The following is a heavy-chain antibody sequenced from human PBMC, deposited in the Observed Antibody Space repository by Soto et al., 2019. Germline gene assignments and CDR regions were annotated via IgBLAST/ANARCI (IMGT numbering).Heavy chain of an antibody. J-gene: IGHJ3*02. V-gene: IGHV1-24*01. CDR3: ATERGYCSGGSCYSVSAFDI. Sequence: QVQLVQSGAEVKKPGASVKVSCKVSGYTLTELSMHWVRQAPGKGLEWMGGFDPEDGETIYAQKFQGRVTMTEDTSTDTAYMELSSLRSEDTALYYCATERGYCSGGSCYSVSAFDIWGQGTMVSVSS. CDR2: FDPEDGET. CDR1: GYTLTELS. D-gene: IGHD2-15*01.